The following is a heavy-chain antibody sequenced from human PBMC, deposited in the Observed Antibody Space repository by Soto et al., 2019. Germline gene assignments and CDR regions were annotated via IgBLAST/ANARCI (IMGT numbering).Heavy chain of an antibody. CDR2: ISAYNGNT. V-gene: IGHV1-18*01. CDR1: GYTFTSYG. D-gene: IGHD5-12*01. J-gene: IGHJ4*02. CDR3: ARDGWFLVATVKGYFDY. Sequence: QVQLVQSGAEVKKPGASVKVSCKASGYTFTSYGISWVRQAPGQGLEWMGWISAYNGNTNYAQKLQGRVTMTTDTSTSTAYMQLRSLRSDDTAVYYCARDGWFLVATVKGYFDYWGQGTLVTVSS.